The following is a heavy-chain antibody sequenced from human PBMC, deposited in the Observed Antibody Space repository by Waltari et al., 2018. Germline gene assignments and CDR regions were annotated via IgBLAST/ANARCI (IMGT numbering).Heavy chain of an antibody. D-gene: IGHD3-10*01. CDR3: AMFHYDSGKYSYFDY. Sequence: QVQLQESGPGLVKPSQTLSLTCTVSGDSISSGDYYWTCIRQPPGEGLEWIAYMHPSGTNYDNPSLKSRRTISLDTSKNQLSLKLNSVTAADTAVYYCAMFHYDSGKYSYFDYWGRGILITVSS. J-gene: IGHJ4*02. CDR1: GDSISSGDYY. CDR2: MHPSGTN. V-gene: IGHV4-30-4*08.